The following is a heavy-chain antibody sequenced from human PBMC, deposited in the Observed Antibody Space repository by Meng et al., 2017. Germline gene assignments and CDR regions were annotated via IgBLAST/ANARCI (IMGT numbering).Heavy chain of an antibody. CDR3: ARDSGVGGSYNWFDP. D-gene: IGHD1-26*01. V-gene: IGHV4-30-4*01. CDR1: GGAISSGNYY. CDR2: IYHSGST. Sequence: QVQLQESGPGLVKPSQTLSLTCTVSGGAISSGNYYWSWSRQPPGKGLEWIGYIYHSGSTYYNPSLKSRVTISVDTSKNQFSLKLNYVTAADTAVYYCARDSGVGGSYNWFDPWGQGTLVTVSS. J-gene: IGHJ5*02.